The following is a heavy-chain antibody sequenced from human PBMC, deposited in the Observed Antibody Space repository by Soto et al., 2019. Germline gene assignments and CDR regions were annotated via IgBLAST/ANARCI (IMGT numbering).Heavy chain of an antibody. D-gene: IGHD3-16*02. CDR3: ASRYLY. Sequence: PSETLSLTCTVSGDSISNGDYYWSWIRQPPGRGLECIGYIDSSGSTYYNPSLKSRLTMSVDMSKNQFSLRLTSVTAADTAVYYCASRYLYWGQGLLVTVS. V-gene: IGHV4-30-4*01. CDR2: IDSSGST. J-gene: IGHJ4*02. CDR1: GDSISNGDYY.